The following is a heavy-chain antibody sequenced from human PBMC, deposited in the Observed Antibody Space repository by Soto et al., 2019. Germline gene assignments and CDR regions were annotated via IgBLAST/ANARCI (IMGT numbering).Heavy chain of an antibody. CDR3: ARMMAACGTALDY. CDR2: IYPGDSDT. Sequence: PAASQKISWQAAGDSIISSWICWVRQMPGKGLEWMGIIYPGDSDTKYSPSFQGQVTISADKSTSTAYLQWSSLKASDTATYYCARMMAACGTALDYWGQGALVTVSS. D-gene: IGHD1-26*01. V-gene: IGHV5-51*01. CDR1: GDSIISSW. J-gene: IGHJ4*02.